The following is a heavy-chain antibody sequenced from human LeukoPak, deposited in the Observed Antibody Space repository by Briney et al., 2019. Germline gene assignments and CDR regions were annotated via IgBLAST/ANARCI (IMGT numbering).Heavy chain of an antibody. V-gene: IGHV4-38-2*01. Sequence: SETLSLTCAVSGYSISSGYYWGWIRQPPGKGLEWIGSIYHSGSTYYNPSLKSRVTISVDTSKNQFSLKLSSVTAADTAVYYCARVQSAAAGGFDYWGQGTLVTVSP. J-gene: IGHJ4*02. CDR2: IYHSGST. D-gene: IGHD6-13*01. CDR3: ARVQSAAAGGFDY. CDR1: GYSISSGYY.